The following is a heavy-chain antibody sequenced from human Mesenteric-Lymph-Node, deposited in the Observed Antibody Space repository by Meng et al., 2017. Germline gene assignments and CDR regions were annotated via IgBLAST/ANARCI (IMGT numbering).Heavy chain of an antibody. CDR2: ISGSGGST. J-gene: IGHJ4*02. Sequence: GESLKISCAASGFTFSSYAMSWVRQAPGKGLEWVSAISGSGGSTYYADSVKGRFTISRDNSKNTLYLQMNSLRAEDTAVYYCAKDTAPYCGGDCYSDYWGQGILVTVSS. CDR1: GFTFSSYA. D-gene: IGHD2-21*02. V-gene: IGHV3-23*01. CDR3: AKDTAPYCGGDCYSDY.